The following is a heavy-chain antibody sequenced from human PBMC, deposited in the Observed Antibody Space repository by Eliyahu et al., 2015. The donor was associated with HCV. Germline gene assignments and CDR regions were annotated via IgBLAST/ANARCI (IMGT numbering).Heavy chain of an antibody. Sequence: EVQLVESGGGLVKPGGSLRLSCAASGFTFSSYSMNWVRQAPGKGLEWVSSISSSSSYIYYADSVKGRFTISRDNAKNSLYLQMNSLRAEDTAVYYCARDVAGLGDIYYYGMDVWGQGTTVTVSS. CDR1: GFTFSSYS. CDR2: ISSSSSYI. CDR3: ARDVAGLGDIYYYGMDV. J-gene: IGHJ6*02. V-gene: IGHV3-21*01.